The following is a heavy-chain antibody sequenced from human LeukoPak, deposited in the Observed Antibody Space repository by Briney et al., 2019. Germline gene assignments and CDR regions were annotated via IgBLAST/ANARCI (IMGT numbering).Heavy chain of an antibody. V-gene: IGHV4-61*02. CDR3: ARSSAAYYYDSSGYPDAFDI. CDR1: GGSISSGSYY. D-gene: IGHD3-22*01. J-gene: IGHJ3*02. CDR2: IYTSGST. Sequence: SQTLSLTCTVSGGSISSGSYYWSWIRQPAGKGLEWIGRIYTSGSTNYNPSLKSRVTISVDTSKNQFSLKLSSVTAADTAVYYCARSSAAYYYDSSGYPDAFDIWGQGTMVTVSS.